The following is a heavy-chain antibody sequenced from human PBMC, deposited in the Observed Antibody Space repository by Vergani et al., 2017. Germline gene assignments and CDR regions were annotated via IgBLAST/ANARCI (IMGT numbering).Heavy chain of an antibody. J-gene: IGHJ2*01. D-gene: IGHD3-3*01. V-gene: IGHV3-9*01. CDR1: GFTFDDYA. CDR3: AKDHYDFWSGYPNLSPFDL. Sequence: VELLESGGGLAQPGGSLRVSCSASGFTFDDYAMHWVRQAPGKGLEWVSGISWNSGSIGYADSVKGRFTISRDNAKNSLYLQMNSLRAEDTALYYCAKDHYDFWSGYPNLSPFDLWGRGTLVTVSS. CDR2: ISWNSGSI.